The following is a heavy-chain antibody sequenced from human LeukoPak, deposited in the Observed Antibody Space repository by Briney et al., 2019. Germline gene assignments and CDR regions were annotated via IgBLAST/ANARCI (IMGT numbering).Heavy chain of an antibody. Sequence: SETLSLTCSVSGASLSTSPYYWGWIRQPPGKGLEWIGNIYYTGSTYYNVSLNSRVSISIDTSKNLFSLRLTSNCAKSGGYGLIDKWGQGTLVTVSS. D-gene: IGHD1-26*01. V-gene: IGHV4-39*01. J-gene: IGHJ4*02. CDR3: DK. CDR2: IYYTGST. CDR1: GASLSTSPYY.